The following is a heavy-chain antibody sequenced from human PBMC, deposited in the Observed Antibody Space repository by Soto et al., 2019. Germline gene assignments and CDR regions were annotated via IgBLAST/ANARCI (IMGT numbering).Heavy chain of an antibody. D-gene: IGHD3-9*01. J-gene: IGHJ3*02. CDR2: IYYSGST. V-gene: IGHV4-39*07. Sequence: QLQLQESGPGLVKPSETLSLTCTVSGGSISSSSYYWGWIRQPPGKGLEWIGSIYYSGSTNYNPSLKSRVTISVDTSKNQFSLKLSSVTAADTAVYYCASSYDILTLEAAFDIWGQGTMVTVSS. CDR3: ASSYDILTLEAAFDI. CDR1: GGSISSSSYY.